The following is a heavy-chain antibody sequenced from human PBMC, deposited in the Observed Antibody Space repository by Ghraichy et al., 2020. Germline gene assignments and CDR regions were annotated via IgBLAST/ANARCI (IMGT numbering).Heavy chain of an antibody. J-gene: IGHJ4*02. CDR3: AKGDSSGWHLIDY. Sequence: GGSLRLSCAASGFPFSSNAMSWVRQAPGKGLEWVSAISGSGGSTYYADSVKGRFTISRDNSKNTLYLQMKSLRAEDTAVYYCAKGDSSGWHLIDYWGQGTLVTVSS. D-gene: IGHD6-19*01. CDR2: ISGSGGST. V-gene: IGHV3-23*01. CDR1: GFPFSSNA.